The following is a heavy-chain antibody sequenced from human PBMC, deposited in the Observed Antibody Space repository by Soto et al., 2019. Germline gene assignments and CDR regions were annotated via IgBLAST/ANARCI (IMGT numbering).Heavy chain of an antibody. CDR3: ARVNNWNYGPDAFDI. CDR1: GYTFTSYG. J-gene: IGHJ3*02. Sequence: ASVKVSCKASGYTFTSYGISWVRQAPGQGLERMGWINAYNGDTNYAQKFQGRVTMTRDTSISTAYMELSRLRSDDTAVYYCARVNNWNYGPDAFDIWGQGTMVTVSS. D-gene: IGHD1-7*01. V-gene: IGHV1-18*01. CDR2: INAYNGDT.